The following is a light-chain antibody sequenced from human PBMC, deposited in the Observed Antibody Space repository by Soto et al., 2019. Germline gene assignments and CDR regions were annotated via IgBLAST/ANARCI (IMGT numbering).Light chain of an antibody. CDR2: SNT. CDR1: SSSIGSNT. J-gene: IGLJ2*01. Sequence: QSVLTQPPSASGTPGQRVTISCSGGSSSIGSNTVSWYQQLPGTAPELLIYSNTQRPPGVPDRFSGSKSGTSASLAISGLQSDDEADFYCASWDDSLNGVVFGGGTKLTVL. CDR3: ASWDDSLNGVV. V-gene: IGLV1-44*01.